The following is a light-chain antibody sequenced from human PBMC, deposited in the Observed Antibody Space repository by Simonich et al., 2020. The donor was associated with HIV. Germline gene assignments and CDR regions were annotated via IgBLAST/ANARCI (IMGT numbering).Light chain of an antibody. CDR1: SSDVGSYNL. V-gene: IGLV2-23*01. Sequence: QSTLTQPASVSGSPGQSITISCTATSSDVGSYNLVSWYQQHPGKAPKLMIYEGSKRPSGVSNRVSGSKSGNTAALTISGLQAEDEADYYCCSYAGSSTYVVFGGGTKLTVL. CDR2: EGS. J-gene: IGLJ2*01. CDR3: CSYAGSSTYVV.